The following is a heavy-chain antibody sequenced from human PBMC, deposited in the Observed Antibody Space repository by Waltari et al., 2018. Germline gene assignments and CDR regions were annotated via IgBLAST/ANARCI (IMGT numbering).Heavy chain of an antibody. CDR1: GLRFSVYE. J-gene: IGHJ5*02. D-gene: IGHD6-13*01. Sequence: EVRLVESGGGLVQPGGSLRLSCVGSGLRFSVYEVHWVRQAPGKGLGVVSFSNPGGDTMYYADSVKGRFTSSRDNTQNSLYLQMNSLTPDDTAVYYCASTYSSMWYGWLDPWGQGTRVTVSS. CDR2: SNPGGDTM. V-gene: IGHV3-48*03. CDR3: ASTYSSMWYGWLDP.